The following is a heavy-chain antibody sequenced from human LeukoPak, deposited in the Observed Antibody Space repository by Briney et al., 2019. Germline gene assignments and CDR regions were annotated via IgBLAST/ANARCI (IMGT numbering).Heavy chain of an antibody. J-gene: IGHJ4*02. CDR2: IYPSGST. CDR1: SESIYRGIYS. Sequence: PSETLSLTCTVSSESIYRGIYSWSWIRPPAGKGLERIDRIYPSGSTYYNPSLQSRVTISLDTSQNPFSLTLISVPAADTAVYYCARDVDTFFDDWGRGTLVTVSS. D-gene: IGHD5-18*01. V-gene: IGHV4-61*02. CDR3: ARDVDTFFDD.